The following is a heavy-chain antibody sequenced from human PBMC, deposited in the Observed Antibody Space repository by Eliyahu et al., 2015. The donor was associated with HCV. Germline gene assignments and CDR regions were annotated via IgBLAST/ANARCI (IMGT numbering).Heavy chain of an antibody. V-gene: IGHV1-2*02. J-gene: IGHJ5*02. Sequence: QVQLVQSGAEVKKPGASVKVSCKASGYTFTGYYMHWVRQAPWTRAWGVGWINPNSGGTNYAQKFQGRVTMTRDTSISTAYMELSRLRSDDTAVYYCARDQNYWFDPWGQGTLVTVSS. CDR2: INPNSGGT. CDR1: GYTFTGYY. CDR3: ARDQNYWFDP.